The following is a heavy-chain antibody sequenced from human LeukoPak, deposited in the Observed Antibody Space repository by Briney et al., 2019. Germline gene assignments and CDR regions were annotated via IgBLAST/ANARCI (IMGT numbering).Heavy chain of an antibody. V-gene: IGHV4-39*01. CDR3: AHFKGGSFDF. J-gene: IGHJ3*01. Sequence: PSETLSLTCTVSGGTVTTSSYYWGWIRQPPGKGLEWIGSMSHSGTTNYNPSLKSRVTTSVDTSKNQFSLKLTSVTAADTAVYYCAHFKGGSFDFWGQGTMVTVSS. D-gene: IGHD1-26*01. CDR2: MSHSGTT. CDR1: GGTVTTSSYY.